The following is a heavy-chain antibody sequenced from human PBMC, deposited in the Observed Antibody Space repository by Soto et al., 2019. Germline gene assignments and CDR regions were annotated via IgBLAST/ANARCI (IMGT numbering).Heavy chain of an antibody. Sequence: GGSLRLSCAAAGFSFSSYSMNWVRQAPGKGLEWVSSISSSSSYIYYADSVKGRFTISRDNAKNSLYLQMNSLRAEDTAVHYCARDLGAYDFWSGYLAYYYYMDVWGKGTTLTVSS. CDR1: GFSFSSYS. CDR3: ARDLGAYDFWSGYLAYYYYMDV. D-gene: IGHD3-3*01. CDR2: ISSSSSYI. V-gene: IGHV3-21*01. J-gene: IGHJ6*03.